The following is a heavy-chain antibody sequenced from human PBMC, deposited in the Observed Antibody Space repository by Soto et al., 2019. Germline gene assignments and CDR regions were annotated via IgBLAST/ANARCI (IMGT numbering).Heavy chain of an antibody. CDR1: GGSISSYY. V-gene: IGHV4-4*07. Sequence: PSETLSLTCTVSGGSISSYYWSWIRQPAGKGLEWIGRIYTSGSTNYNPSLKSRVTMSVDTSKNQFSLKLSSVTAADAAVYYCARDYRRTYYYDSSDYYFDYWGQGTLVTVSS. J-gene: IGHJ4*02. CDR3: ARDYRRTYYYDSSDYYFDY. CDR2: IYTSGST. D-gene: IGHD3-22*01.